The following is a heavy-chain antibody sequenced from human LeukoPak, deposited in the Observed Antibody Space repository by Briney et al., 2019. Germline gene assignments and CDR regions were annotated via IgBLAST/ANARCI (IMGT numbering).Heavy chain of an antibody. CDR3: ASPPLYYYDSSGPADYYYYYMDV. CDR1: GYTFTSYD. Sequence: ASVKVSCKASGYTFTSYDINWVRQATGQGLEWMGWISAYNGNTNYAQKLQGRVTMTTDTSTSTAYMELRSLRSDDTAVYYCASPPLYYYDSSGPADYYYYYMDVWGKGTTVTVSS. V-gene: IGHV1-18*01. D-gene: IGHD3-22*01. CDR2: ISAYNGNT. J-gene: IGHJ6*03.